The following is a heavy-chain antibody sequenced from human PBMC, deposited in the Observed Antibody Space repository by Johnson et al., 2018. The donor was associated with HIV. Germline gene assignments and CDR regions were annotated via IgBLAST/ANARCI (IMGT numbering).Heavy chain of an antibody. CDR2: IYSGRST. V-gene: IGHV3-53*04. D-gene: IGHD3/OR15-3a*01. CDR3: AKDIVIFGVVIIDSVAFDI. CDR1: GFTVSSNY. Sequence: VQLVESGGGLVQPGGSLRLSCAASGFTVSSNYMSWVRHAPGKGLEWVSVIYSGRSTYYADSVKGRFTISRDNAKNSLYLQMNSLRAEDTALYYCAKDIVIFGVVIIDSVAFDIWGQGTMVTVSS. J-gene: IGHJ3*02.